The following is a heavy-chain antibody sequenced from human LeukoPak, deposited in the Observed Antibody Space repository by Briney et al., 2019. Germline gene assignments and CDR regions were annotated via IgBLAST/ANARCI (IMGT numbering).Heavy chain of an antibody. CDR2: ISWNSGSI. CDR1: GFTFDDYA. V-gene: IGHV3-9*01. Sequence: GGSLRLSCAASGFTFDDYAMHWVRQAPGKGLEWVSGISWNSGSIGYADSVKGRFTISRDNAKNSLYLQMNSLRAEDTALYYCAKRDSGSPSSAFDIWGQGTMDTVSS. J-gene: IGHJ3*02. CDR3: AKRDSGSPSSAFDI. D-gene: IGHD1-26*01.